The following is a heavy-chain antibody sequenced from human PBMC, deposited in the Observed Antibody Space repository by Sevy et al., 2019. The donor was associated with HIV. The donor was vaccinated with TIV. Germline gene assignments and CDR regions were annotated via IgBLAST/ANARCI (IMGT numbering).Heavy chain of an antibody. CDR1: GFTFSSYS. CDR3: ARERRPMVRGVINYGMDV. V-gene: IGHV3-48*02. CDR2: ISSSSSTI. D-gene: IGHD3-10*01. Sequence: GGSLRLSCVASGFTFSSYSMNWVRQAPGKGLEWVSYISSSSSTIYYADSVKGRFTISRDNAKNSLYLQMNSLRDEDTAVYYCARERRPMVRGVINYGMDVWGQGTTVTVSS. J-gene: IGHJ6*02.